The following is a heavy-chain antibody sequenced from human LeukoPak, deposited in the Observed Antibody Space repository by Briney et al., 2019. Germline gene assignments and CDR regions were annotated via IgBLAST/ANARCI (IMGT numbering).Heavy chain of an antibody. V-gene: IGHV1-69*01. CDR2: IIPIFGTA. CDR3: ARAYCGGDCYTYRNWFDR. D-gene: IGHD2-21*01. CDR1: GGTFISYA. J-gene: IGHJ5*02. Sequence: SVKVSCKASGGTFISYAISWVRQAPGQGLEWMGGIIPIFGTANYAQKFQGRVTITADESTSTAYMELSSLRSEDTAVYYCARAYCGGDCYTYRNWFDRWGQGTLVTVSS.